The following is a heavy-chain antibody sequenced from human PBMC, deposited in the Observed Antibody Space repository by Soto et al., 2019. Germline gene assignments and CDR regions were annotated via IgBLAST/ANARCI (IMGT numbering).Heavy chain of an antibody. CDR2: INSDGSST. CDR3: ARWKGYCSGGSCYSDYYYYYYMDV. CDR1: GFTFSSYW. J-gene: IGHJ6*03. Sequence: GGSLRLSCAASGFTFSSYWMHWVRQAPGKGLVWVSRINSDGSSTSYADSVKGRFTISRDNAKNTLYLQMNSLRAEDTAVYYCARWKGYCSGGSCYSDYYYYYYMDVWGKGTTVTVSS. D-gene: IGHD2-15*01. V-gene: IGHV3-74*01.